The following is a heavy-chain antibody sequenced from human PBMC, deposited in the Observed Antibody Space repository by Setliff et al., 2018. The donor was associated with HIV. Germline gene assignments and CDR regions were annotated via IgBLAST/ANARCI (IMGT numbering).Heavy chain of an antibody. Sequence: ASVKVSCKASGYTFTSYDISWVRQAPGQGLEWMGWITPYNGHTNYTQKLQGRVTMTTDTSTSTAYMEPRSLRSDDTAVYYCARVRRNYDILTGWDWFDPWGQGTLVTVSS. CDR1: GYTFTSYD. CDR2: ITPYNGHT. J-gene: IGHJ5*02. CDR3: ARVRRNYDILTGWDWFDP. D-gene: IGHD3-9*01. V-gene: IGHV1-18*01.